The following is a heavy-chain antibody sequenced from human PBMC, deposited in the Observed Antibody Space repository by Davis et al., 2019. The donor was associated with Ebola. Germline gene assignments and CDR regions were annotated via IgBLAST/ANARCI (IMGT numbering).Heavy chain of an antibody. CDR1: GFTFCNAW. CDR2: IRSIAYGGTT. D-gene: IGHD4-23*01. CDR3: ARDLTYGGDPGAFDI. Sequence: PGGSLRLSCAASGFTFCNAWMSGVRQAPGKGLEWVGFIRSIAYGGTTEYAASVKGRFTISRDDSKSIAYLQMNSLRDEDTAVYYCARDLTYGGDPGAFDIWGQGTMVTVSS. J-gene: IGHJ3*02. V-gene: IGHV3-71*01.